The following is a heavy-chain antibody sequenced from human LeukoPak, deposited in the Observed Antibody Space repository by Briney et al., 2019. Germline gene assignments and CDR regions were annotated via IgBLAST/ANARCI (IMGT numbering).Heavy chain of an antibody. D-gene: IGHD3-3*01. Sequence: SVKVSCKASGGTFSSYTISWVRQAPGQGLEWMGRIIPILGIANYAQKFQGRVTITADKSTSTAYMELSSLRAEDTAVYYCARTITIFGVVIRRDNWFDPWGQGTLVTVSS. CDR1: GGTFSSYT. J-gene: IGHJ5*02. CDR3: ARTITIFGVVIRRDNWFDP. V-gene: IGHV1-69*02. CDR2: IIPILGIA.